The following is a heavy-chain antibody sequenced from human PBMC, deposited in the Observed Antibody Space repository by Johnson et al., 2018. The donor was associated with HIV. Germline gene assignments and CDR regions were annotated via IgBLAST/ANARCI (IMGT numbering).Heavy chain of an antibody. CDR1: GFTFSDYA. J-gene: IGHJ3*02. CDR3: AKARVRYSSDVDALDI. CDR2: ISSDGHNK. V-gene: IGHV3-30*04. D-gene: IGHD6-19*01. Sequence: QVQLVESGGGVVQPGRSLRLSCAASGFTFSDYAMHWVRQAPGKGLEWVASISSDGHNKYFADSVRGRFTIARDNAKNSLHLQMNSLRAEDTAFYYCAKARVRYSSDVDALDIWGQGTMVTVSS.